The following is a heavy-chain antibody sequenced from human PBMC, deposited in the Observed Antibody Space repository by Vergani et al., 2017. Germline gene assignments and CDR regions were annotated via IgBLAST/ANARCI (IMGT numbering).Heavy chain of an antibody. CDR3: TTEGYDFWSGYPPKYYFDY. D-gene: IGHD3-3*01. CDR2: IKSKTDGGTT. J-gene: IGHJ4*02. Sequence: EVQLVESGGGLVKPGGSLRLSCAASGFTFSNAWMSWVRQAPGKGLEWVGRIKSKTDGGTTDYAAPVKGRFTISRDDSKNTLYLQMNSLKTEDTAVYYCTTEGYDFWSGYPPKYYFDYWGQGTLVTVSS. V-gene: IGHV3-15*01. CDR1: GFTFSNAW.